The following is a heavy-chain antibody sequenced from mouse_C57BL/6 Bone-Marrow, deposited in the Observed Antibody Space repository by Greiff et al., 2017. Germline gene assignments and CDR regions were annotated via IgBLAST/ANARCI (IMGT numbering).Heavy chain of an antibody. J-gene: IGHJ1*03. CDR2: IYPGDGDT. CDR1: GYAFSSYW. V-gene: IGHV1-80*01. CDR3: ARGYGNYWYFDV. Sequence: QVQLQQSGAELVKPGASVKISCKASGYAFSSYWMNRVKQRPGKGLEWIGQIYPGDGDTNYNGKFKGKATLTADKSSSTAYMQLSSLTSEDSAVYFCARGYGNYWYFDVWGTGTTVTVSS. D-gene: IGHD2-10*02.